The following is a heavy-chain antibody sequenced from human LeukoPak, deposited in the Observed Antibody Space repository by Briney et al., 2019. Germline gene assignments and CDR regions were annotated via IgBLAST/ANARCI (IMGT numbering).Heavy chain of an antibody. CDR2: ISYTGST. V-gene: IGHV4-59*01. CDR3: ARTAKYYYGSETYYFFDY. Sequence: SETLSLTCAVYGGSFSGYYWSWIRQPPGKGLEWIGHISYTGSTTYNSSLKSRVTISLDTSQNQFSLKLTSVTPADTAVYYCARTAKYYYGSETYYFFDYWGQGTLVTVSS. D-gene: IGHD3-10*01. J-gene: IGHJ4*02. CDR1: GGSFSGYY.